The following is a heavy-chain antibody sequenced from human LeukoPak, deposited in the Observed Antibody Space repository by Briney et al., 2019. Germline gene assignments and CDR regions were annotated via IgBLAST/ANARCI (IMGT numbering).Heavy chain of an antibody. CDR3: VRGPHIAATSY. CDR1: GFIFNNYR. V-gene: IGHV3-7*03. Sequence: GGSLRLSCVASGFIFNNYRVTWVRQAPGKGLEWVANIKQDGSEKQYVDSVKGRFAISRDNAKKSLYLQINTLRAEDTAVYYCVRGPHIAATSYWGQGTLVTVSS. D-gene: IGHD6-25*01. CDR2: IKQDGSEK. J-gene: IGHJ4*02.